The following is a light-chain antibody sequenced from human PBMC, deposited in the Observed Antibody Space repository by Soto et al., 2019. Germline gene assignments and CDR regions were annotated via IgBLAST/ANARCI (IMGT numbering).Light chain of an antibody. V-gene: IGKV3-15*01. CDR3: QQYNNWPPLT. CDR2: GAS. J-gene: IGKJ4*01. Sequence: EIVMTQSPATLSVSPGERATLSCRASQSVGSNLAWYQQKPGQAPRLLIYGASTRATGIPARFSGSASGTEFTLTISSLQSEDFAVYHCQQYNNWPPLTFGGGTKVEI. CDR1: QSVGSN.